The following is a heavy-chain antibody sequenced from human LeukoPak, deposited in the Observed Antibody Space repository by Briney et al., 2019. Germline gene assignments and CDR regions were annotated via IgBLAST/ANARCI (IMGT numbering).Heavy chain of an antibody. CDR3: ASGYSYYDFWSGYYGHPYYFDY. Sequence: PSETLSLTCTVSGGSISSSSYYWDWIRQPPGKGLEWIGSIYYSGSTYYNPSLKSRVTISVDTSKNQFSLKLSSVTAADTAVYYCASGYSYYDFWSGYYGHPYYFDYWGQGTLVTVSS. CDR1: GGSISSSSYY. J-gene: IGHJ4*02. V-gene: IGHV4-39*01. D-gene: IGHD3-3*01. CDR2: IYYSGST.